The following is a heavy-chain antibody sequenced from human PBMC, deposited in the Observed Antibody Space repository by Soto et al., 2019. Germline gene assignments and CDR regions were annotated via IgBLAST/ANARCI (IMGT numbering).Heavy chain of an antibody. CDR2: IYHSGST. Sequence: QLQLQESGSGLVKPSQTLSLTCAVSGGSISSGGYSWSWIRQPPGKGLEWIGYIYHSGSTYYNPSLKSRVTISVDRSKNEFSLKLSCVTAAGTDVYYCARGQVVAAQHWGQGTLVTVSS. D-gene: IGHD2-15*01. V-gene: IGHV4-30-2*01. J-gene: IGHJ4*02. CDR1: GGSISSGGYS. CDR3: ARGQVVAAQH.